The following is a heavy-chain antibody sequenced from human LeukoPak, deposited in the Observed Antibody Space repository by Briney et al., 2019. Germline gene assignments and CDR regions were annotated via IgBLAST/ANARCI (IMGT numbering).Heavy chain of an antibody. V-gene: IGHV1-58*02. CDR3: AALGSVVQGNY. Sequence: SVKVSCKASGCTFTSSAMQWVRQARGQRLEWIGWIVVGSGNTNYAQKFQERVTITRDMSTSTAYMELSSLRSEDTAVYYCAALGSVVQGNYWGQGTLVTVSS. J-gene: IGHJ4*02. CDR1: GCTFTSSA. D-gene: IGHD2-2*01. CDR2: IVVGSGNT.